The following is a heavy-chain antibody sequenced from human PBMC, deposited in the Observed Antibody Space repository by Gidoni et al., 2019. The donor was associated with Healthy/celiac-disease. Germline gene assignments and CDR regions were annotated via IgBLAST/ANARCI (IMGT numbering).Heavy chain of an antibody. Sequence: QVQLQQWGAGLLKPSETLSLTFAVYGGSFSGYYWSWIRQPPGKGLEWIGEINHSGSTNYNPSLESRVTISVDTSKNQFSLKLSSVTAADTAVYYCARTYGSGSTGFDYWGQGTLVTVSS. V-gene: IGHV4-34*01. J-gene: IGHJ4*02. CDR2: INHSGST. CDR1: GGSFSGYY. CDR3: ARTYGSGSTGFDY. D-gene: IGHD3-10*01.